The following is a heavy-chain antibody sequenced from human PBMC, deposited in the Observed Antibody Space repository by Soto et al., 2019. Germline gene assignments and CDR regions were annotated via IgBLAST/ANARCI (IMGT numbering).Heavy chain of an antibody. J-gene: IGHJ4*02. CDR2: INHSGST. Sequence: SETLSLTCAVYGGSFSGYYWSWIRQPPGKGLEWIGEINHSGSTNYNPSLKSRVTISVDTSKNQFSLKLSSVTAADTAVYYCASLFISGHTFFDYWGQGTQVTVSS. CDR3: ASLFISGHTFFDY. CDR1: GGSFSGYY. V-gene: IGHV4-34*01. D-gene: IGHD2-15*01.